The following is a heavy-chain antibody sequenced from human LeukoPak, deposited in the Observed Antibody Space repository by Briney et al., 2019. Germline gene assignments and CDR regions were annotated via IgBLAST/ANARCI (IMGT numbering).Heavy chain of an antibody. CDR2: IYYSGST. CDR1: GGSISSGGYY. V-gene: IGHV4-31*03. Sequence: SQTLSLTCTVSGGSISSGGYYWSWIRQHPGKGLEWIGYIYYSGSTYYNPSLKSRVTISVDTSKNQFSLKLSSVTAADTAVYYCARGGGGYDSYWLDPWGQGTLVTVSS. D-gene: IGHD5-12*01. J-gene: IGHJ5*02. CDR3: ARGGGGYDSYWLDP.